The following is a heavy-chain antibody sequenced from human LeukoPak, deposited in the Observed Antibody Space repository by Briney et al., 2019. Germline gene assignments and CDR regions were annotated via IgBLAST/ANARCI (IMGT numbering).Heavy chain of an antibody. CDR1: GFTVSSNY. Sequence: GGPLRLSCAASGFTVSSNYMSWVRQAPGKGLEWVSVIYSGGSTYYADSVKGRFTISRDNSKSTLYLQMNSLRAEDTAVYYCARSYSSGCFDYWGQGTLVTVSS. D-gene: IGHD6-19*01. J-gene: IGHJ4*02. CDR2: IYSGGST. CDR3: ARSYSSGCFDY. V-gene: IGHV3-66*02.